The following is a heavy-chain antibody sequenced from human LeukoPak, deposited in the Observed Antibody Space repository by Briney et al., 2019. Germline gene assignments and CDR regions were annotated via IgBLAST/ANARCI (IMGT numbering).Heavy chain of an antibody. D-gene: IGHD6-19*01. J-gene: IGHJ4*02. CDR3: AKSAQYSSGSFDY. V-gene: IGHV3-9*03. Sequence: GRSLRLSCAASGFTFDDYAMHWVRQAPGKGLEWVSGISWNSGSIGYADSVKGRFTISRDNAKNSLYLQMNSLRAEDMALYYCAKSAQYSSGSFDYWGQGTLVTVSS. CDR1: GFTFDDYA. CDR2: ISWNSGSI.